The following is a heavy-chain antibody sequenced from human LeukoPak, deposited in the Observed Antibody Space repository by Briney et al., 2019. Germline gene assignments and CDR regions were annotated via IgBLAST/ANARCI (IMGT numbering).Heavy chain of an antibody. CDR2: ISSSSSYI. Sequence: GGSLRLSCAASGFTFSSYSMNWVRQAPGKGLEWVSSISSSSSYIYYADSVKGRFAISRDNAKNSLYLQMNSLRAEDTAVYYCARDGGSGSYYNVWGQGTLVTVSS. CDR1: GFTFSSYS. CDR3: ARDGGSGSYYNV. V-gene: IGHV3-21*01. D-gene: IGHD3-10*01. J-gene: IGHJ4*02.